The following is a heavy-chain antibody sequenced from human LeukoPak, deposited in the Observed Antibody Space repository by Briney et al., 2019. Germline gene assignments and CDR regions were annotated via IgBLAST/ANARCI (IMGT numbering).Heavy chain of an antibody. CDR2: IYHTGGT. CDR3: ASSEATTTPPPYGMDV. J-gene: IGHJ6*02. V-gene: IGHV4-31*01. D-gene: IGHD5-12*01. Sequence: SQTLSLTCTVSGGSISSGGYYWNWIRQLPGKGLEWIGYIYHTGGTFYNPSLKSPVIISVDTSKNQFSLKLSSVTAADTAVYYCASSEATTTPPPYGMDVWGQGTTVTVSS. CDR1: GGSISSGGYY.